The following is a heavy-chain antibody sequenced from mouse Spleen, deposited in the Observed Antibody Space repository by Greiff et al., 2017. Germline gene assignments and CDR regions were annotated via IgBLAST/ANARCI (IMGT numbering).Heavy chain of an antibody. V-gene: IGHV5-17*01. CDR3: AREGDGNWLYAMDY. J-gene: IGHJ4*01. D-gene: IGHD2-1*01. CDR2: ISSGSSTI. Sequence: DVMLVESGGGLVKPGGSLKLSCAASGFTFSDYGMHWVRQAPEKGLEWVAYISSGSSTIYYADTVKGRFTISRDNAKNTLFLQMTSLRSEDTAMYYCAREGDGNWLYAMDYWGQGTSVTVSS. CDR1: GFTFSDYG.